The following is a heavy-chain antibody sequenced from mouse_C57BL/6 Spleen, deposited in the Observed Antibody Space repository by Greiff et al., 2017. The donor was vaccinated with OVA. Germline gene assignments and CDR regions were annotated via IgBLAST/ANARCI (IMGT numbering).Heavy chain of an antibody. Sequence: VQLQQPGAELVKPGASVKMSCKASGYTFTSYWITWVKQRPGQGLEWIGDIYPGSGSTNYNEKFKSKATLTVDTSSSTAYMQLSSLTSEDSAVYYCAREGAPNYGSSYRYFDVWGTGTTVTVSS. CDR3: AREGAPNYGSSYRYFDV. CDR1: GYTFTSYW. D-gene: IGHD1-1*01. J-gene: IGHJ1*03. V-gene: IGHV1-55*01. CDR2: IYPGSGST.